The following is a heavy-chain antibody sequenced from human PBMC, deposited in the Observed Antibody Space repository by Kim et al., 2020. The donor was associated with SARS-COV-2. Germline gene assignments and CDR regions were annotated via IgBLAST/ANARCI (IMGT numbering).Heavy chain of an antibody. J-gene: IGHJ4*02. D-gene: IGHD3-22*01. CDR2: IYYSGST. V-gene: IGHV4-39*01. Sequence: SETLSLTCTVSGGSISSSSYYWGWIRQPPGKGLEWIGSIYYSGSTYYNPSLKSRVTISVDTSKNQFSLKLSSVTAADTAVYYCARHSYYYDSSGYYYIFDYWGQGTLVTVSS. CDR1: GGSISSSSYY. CDR3: ARHSYYYDSSGYYYIFDY.